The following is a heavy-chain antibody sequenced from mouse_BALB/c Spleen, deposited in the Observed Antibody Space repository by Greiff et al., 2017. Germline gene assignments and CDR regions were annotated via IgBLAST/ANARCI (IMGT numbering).Heavy chain of an antibody. CDR2: INPYNGDT. J-gene: IGHJ2*01. CDR1: GYSFTGYF. CDR3: ARRYGSSFYYFDY. V-gene: IGHV1-20*02. D-gene: IGHD1-1*01. Sequence: EVQRVESGPELVKPGASVKISCKASGYSFTGYFMNWVMQSHGKSLEWIGRINPYNGDTFYNQKFKGKATLTVDKSSSTAHMELRSLASEDSAVYYCARRYGSSFYYFDYWGQGTTLTVSS.